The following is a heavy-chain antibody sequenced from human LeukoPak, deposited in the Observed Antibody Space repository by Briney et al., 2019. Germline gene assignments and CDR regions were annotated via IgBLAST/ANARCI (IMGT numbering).Heavy chain of an antibody. D-gene: IGHD2-2*01. CDR2: INHSGSA. J-gene: IGHJ4*02. CDR1: GGSFSGYY. Sequence: SETLSLTCAVYGGSFSGYYWSWIRQPPGKGLEWIGEINHSGSANYNPSLKSRVTISVDTPKNQFSLKLSSVTAADTAVYYCARFPPCSSKNCSPPRFDYWGQGTLVTVSS. V-gene: IGHV4-34*01. CDR3: ARFPPCSSKNCSPPRFDY.